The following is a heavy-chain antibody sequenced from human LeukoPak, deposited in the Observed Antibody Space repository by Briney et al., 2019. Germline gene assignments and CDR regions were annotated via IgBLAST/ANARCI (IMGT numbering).Heavy chain of an antibody. J-gene: IGHJ4*02. CDR2: IDPSDSYT. Sequence: GESLKISCKGSGYSFTSYWINWVRQMPGKGLERRGRIDPSDSYTNYSPSFQVHVTISADKSISTAYLQWSSLKASDTAMYYCAWGWGGAFDYWGQGTLVTVSS. CDR3: AWGWGGAFDY. CDR1: GYSFTSYW. D-gene: IGHD3-16*01. V-gene: IGHV5-10-1*01.